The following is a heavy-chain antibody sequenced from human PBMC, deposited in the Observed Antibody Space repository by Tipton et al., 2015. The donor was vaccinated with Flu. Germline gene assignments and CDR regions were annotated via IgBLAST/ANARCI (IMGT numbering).Heavy chain of an antibody. CDR1: GFTFGNSW. CDR3: VGASYLGS. Sequence: GSLRLSCAASGFTFGNSWMNWVRQAPGKGLEWVANIKGDGSEEYYVDSVKGRFTISRDNARNSLFLQMYSLRAEDSAVYYCVGASYLGSWGQGTLVTVSS. CDR2: IKGDGSEE. D-gene: IGHD3-10*01. V-gene: IGHV3-7*04. J-gene: IGHJ4*02.